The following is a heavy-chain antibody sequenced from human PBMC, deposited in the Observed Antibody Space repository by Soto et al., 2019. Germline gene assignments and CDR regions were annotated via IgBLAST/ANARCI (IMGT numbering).Heavy chain of an antibody. CDR1: GGSISTGNW. V-gene: IGHV4-4*02. CDR3: ARIGTVSLDF. J-gene: IGHJ4*02. D-gene: IGHD4-17*01. CDR2: IFRSGST. Sequence: PSETLSLTCTVSGGSISTGNWWTWVRQSPEKGLEWIGEIFRSGSTYYNPSFKSRVTISVDNSNNQFSLRLNSVTAADTAVYYCARIGTVSLDFWGPGTLVTVSS.